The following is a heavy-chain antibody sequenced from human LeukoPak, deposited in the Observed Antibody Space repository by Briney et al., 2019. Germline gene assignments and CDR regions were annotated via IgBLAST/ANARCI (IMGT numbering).Heavy chain of an antibody. CDR2: ISGSGGST. Sequence: GGSLRLSCAASGFTFSSYAMSWVRQAPGKGLEWVSAISGSGGSTYYADSVKGRLTISRDNSKNTLYLQMNSLRAEDTAVYYCAKSPDFWTPGSGMDVWGQGTTVTVSS. CDR3: AKSPDFWTPGSGMDV. J-gene: IGHJ6*02. CDR1: GFTFSSYA. D-gene: IGHD3-3*01. V-gene: IGHV3-23*01.